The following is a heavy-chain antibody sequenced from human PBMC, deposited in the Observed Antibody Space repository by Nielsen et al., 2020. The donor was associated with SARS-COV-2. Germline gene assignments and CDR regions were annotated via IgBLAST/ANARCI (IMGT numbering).Heavy chain of an antibody. D-gene: IGHD6-6*01. V-gene: IGHV3-21*01. J-gene: IGHJ4*02. CDR2: ISTSSNTYV. Sequence: GESLKISCAASGFSFSSYSMNWVRQAPGKGLEWVSYISTSSNTYVYYANSVKGRFTISRDSTKNSLYLQMNSLRAEDTAVYYCARTGEYSSSSDYWGQGTLVTVSS. CDR1: GFSFSSYS. CDR3: ARTGEYSSSSDY.